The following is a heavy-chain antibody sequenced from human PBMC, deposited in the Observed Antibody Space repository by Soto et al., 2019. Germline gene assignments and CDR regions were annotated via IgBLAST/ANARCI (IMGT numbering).Heavy chain of an antibody. CDR1: GFTFSDYA. V-gene: IGHV3-30*18. CDR2: VSHDGRNT. CDR3: AKGGRQWLVTSAFNY. Sequence: VQLVESGGGVVQPGRSLRLSCAASGFTFSDYAMHWVRQAPGKGLEWVAVVSHDGRNTHYADSVKGRFTISRDSSKNTVSLEMTSLRAEDTGGCYCAKGGRQWLVTSAFNYWGQGALVTVSS. D-gene: IGHD6-19*01. J-gene: IGHJ4*02.